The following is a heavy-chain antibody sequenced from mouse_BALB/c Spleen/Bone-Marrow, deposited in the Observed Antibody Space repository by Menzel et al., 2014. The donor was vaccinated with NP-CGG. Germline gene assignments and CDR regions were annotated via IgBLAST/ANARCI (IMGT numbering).Heavy chain of an antibody. CDR3: ASTYCGNPFAY. CDR2: ISNGGGST. D-gene: IGHD2-10*01. J-gene: IGHJ3*01. Sequence: EVKLQESGGGLAQPGGSLKLSCATSGFTFSDYYMYWVRQTPEKRLEWVAYISNGGGSTYYPDTVKGRFTISRDNAKNTLYLQMSRLKSEDTAMYYCASTYCGNPFAYWGQGTLVTVSA. V-gene: IGHV5-12*02. CDR1: GFTFSDYY.